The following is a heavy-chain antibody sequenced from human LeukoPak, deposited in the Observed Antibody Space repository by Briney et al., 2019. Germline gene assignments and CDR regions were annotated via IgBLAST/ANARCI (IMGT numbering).Heavy chain of an antibody. Sequence: SETLSLTCTVSGGSISNYYWSSIRQPPGKGLEWIGYISDSGTTNYNRSLKNRVTTSLDTSKNQFSLQLRSVTAADTAVYYCARDFMVRGDQVNYYDYYMDVWGTGATITVSS. J-gene: IGHJ6*03. CDR3: ARDFMVRGDQVNYYDYYMDV. V-gene: IGHV4-59*01. CDR2: ISDSGTT. D-gene: IGHD3-10*01. CDR1: GGSISNYY.